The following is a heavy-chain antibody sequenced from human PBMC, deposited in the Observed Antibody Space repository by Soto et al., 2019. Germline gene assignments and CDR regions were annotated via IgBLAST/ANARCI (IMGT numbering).Heavy chain of an antibody. V-gene: IGHV4-34*01. Sequence: QVQLQQWGAGLLKPSETLSLTCAVYGGFVSSGSYYWSWIRQPPGKGLEWIGEMSHSGGTHFNPSLKIRVTRAVDTSKNQFSLKMSSVTAADTALYYCARVERGTATTVVDAFDIWGPGTMVTVSS. CDR3: ARVERGTATTVVDAFDI. CDR1: GGFVSSGSYY. D-gene: IGHD1-1*01. CDR2: MSHSGGT. J-gene: IGHJ3*02.